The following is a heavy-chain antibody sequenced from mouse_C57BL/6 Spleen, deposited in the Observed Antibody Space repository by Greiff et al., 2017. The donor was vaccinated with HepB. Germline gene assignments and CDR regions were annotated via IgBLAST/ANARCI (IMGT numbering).Heavy chain of an antibody. D-gene: IGHD2-2*01. CDR1: GYTFTDYN. Sequence: EVQLQQSGPELVKPGASVKIPCKASGYTFTDYNMDWVKQSHGKSLEWIGDINPNNGGTIYNQKFKGKATLTVDKSSSTAYMELRSLTSEDTAVYYCARRGLRHSLYYAMDYWGQGTSVTVSS. CDR3: ARRGLRHSLYYAMDY. J-gene: IGHJ4*01. V-gene: IGHV1-18*01. CDR2: INPNNGGT.